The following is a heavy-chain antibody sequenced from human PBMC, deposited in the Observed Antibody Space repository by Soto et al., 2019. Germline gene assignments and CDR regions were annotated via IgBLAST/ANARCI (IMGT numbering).Heavy chain of an antibody. Sequence: SVKVSCKASGGPSSSSRINWVRQAPGQGLEWVGGIVPIYRTADYAQKFQGRVTITADDSARTAYLEVRSLKSQDTAVYYCARDSGAKLSSSWGQGTLVTVSS. V-gene: IGHV1-69*13. CDR2: IVPIYRTA. J-gene: IGHJ4*02. D-gene: IGHD6-13*01. CDR1: GGPSSSSR. CDR3: ARDSGAKLSSS.